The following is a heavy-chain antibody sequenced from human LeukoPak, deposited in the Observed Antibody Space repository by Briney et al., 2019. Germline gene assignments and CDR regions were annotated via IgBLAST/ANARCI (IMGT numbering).Heavy chain of an antibody. CDR3: ARAVGGAGSGSL. D-gene: IGHD3-10*01. CDR2: IHYRVTS. J-gene: IGHJ4*02. Sequence: SETLSLTCTVSGDSISTYYWSWIRQPPGKGLEWIGYIHYRVTSDYNPSLKSRVTMSVDMSTRQISLKLSSVTAADTAVYYCARAVGGAGSGSLWGPGTLVTVSS. V-gene: IGHV4-59*01. CDR1: GDSISTYY.